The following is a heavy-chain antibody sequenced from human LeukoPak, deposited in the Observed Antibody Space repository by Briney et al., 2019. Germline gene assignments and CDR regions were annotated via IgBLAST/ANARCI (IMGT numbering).Heavy chain of an antibody. D-gene: IGHD6-13*01. J-gene: IGHJ4*02. Sequence: SETLSLTCTVSGGSISSYYWSWIRQPPGKGLEWIGYIYYSGSTNYNPSLKSRVTISVDTSKNQFSLKLSSVTAADTAVYYCARDLGWQQLVRYFDYWGQGTLVTVSS. CDR1: GGSISSYY. CDR2: IYYSGST. CDR3: ARDLGWQQLVRYFDY. V-gene: IGHV4-59*01.